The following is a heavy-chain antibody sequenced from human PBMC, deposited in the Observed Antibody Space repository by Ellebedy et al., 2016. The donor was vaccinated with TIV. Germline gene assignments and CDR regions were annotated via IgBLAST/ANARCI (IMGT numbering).Heavy chain of an antibody. Sequence: PGESLKISCAASGFTLSNYWMSWVRQPPGKGLEWVANIKEDGSEKYYVDSVKGRFTISRDNAKNSLDLQMNSLRAEDTAVYYCATPGHYWGRGTLVTVSS. CDR1: GFTLSNYW. CDR3: ATPGHY. CDR2: IKEDGSEK. V-gene: IGHV3-7*03. J-gene: IGHJ4*02.